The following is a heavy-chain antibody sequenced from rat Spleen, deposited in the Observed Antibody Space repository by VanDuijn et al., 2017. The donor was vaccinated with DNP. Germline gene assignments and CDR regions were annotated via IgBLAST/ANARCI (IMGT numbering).Heavy chain of an antibody. CDR2: ISTSGSRT. J-gene: IGHJ2*01. CDR1: GFTFNNHW. CDR3: AKNSGYYFDY. D-gene: IGHD4-3*01. V-gene: IGHV5-31*01. Sequence: EVQLVESGGDLVQPGRSLKLSCEASGFTFNNHWMTWIRQVPGKGLEWVASISTSGSRTYYPDSVKGRFTISRDNAKSSLYLQMNSLKSEDTATYYCAKNSGYYFDYWGQGVMVTVSS.